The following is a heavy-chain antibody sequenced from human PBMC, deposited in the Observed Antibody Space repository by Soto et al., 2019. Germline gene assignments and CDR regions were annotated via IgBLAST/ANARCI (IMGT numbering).Heavy chain of an antibody. CDR2: IYYSGST. Sequence: QVQLQESGPGLVKPSQTLSLTCTVSGGSISSGGYYWSWIRQHPGKGLEWIGYIYYSGSTYYDPSHKSRVTISVDTSKNQVSLKVTSVTAADTAVYSCARGGRGSGYSYSFDYSCQGTLVTVSS. CDR1: GGSISSGGYY. V-gene: IGHV4-31*03. CDR3: ARGGRGSGYSYSFDY. J-gene: IGHJ4*02. D-gene: IGHD3-10*01.